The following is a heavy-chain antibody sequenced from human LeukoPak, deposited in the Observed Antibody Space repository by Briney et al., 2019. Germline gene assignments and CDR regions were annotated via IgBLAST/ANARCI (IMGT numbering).Heavy chain of an antibody. CDR2: IYTSGST. Sequence: PSETLSLTCTVSGGSISSYYWSWIRQPAGKGLEWIGRIYTSGSTNYNPSLKSRVTMSVDRSKNQFSLKLSSVTAADTAVYYCARVNYDSSGYYSPYFDYWGQGTLVTVSS. J-gene: IGHJ4*02. D-gene: IGHD3-22*01. CDR1: GGSISSYY. CDR3: ARVNYDSSGYYSPYFDY. V-gene: IGHV4-4*07.